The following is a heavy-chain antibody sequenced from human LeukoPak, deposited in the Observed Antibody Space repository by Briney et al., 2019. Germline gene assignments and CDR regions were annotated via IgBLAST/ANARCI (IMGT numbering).Heavy chain of an antibody. D-gene: IGHD6-19*01. CDR1: GFIFSAYG. CDR2: IKQDGSEK. V-gene: IGHV3-7*01. CDR3: ARDSSGWYLVYYFDY. Sequence: GGSLRLSCAASGFIFSAYGMHWVRQAPGKGLEWVANIKQDGSEKYYVDSVKGRFTISRDNAKNSLYLQMNSLRSEDTAVYYCARDSSGWYLVYYFDYWGQGTLVTVSS. J-gene: IGHJ4*02.